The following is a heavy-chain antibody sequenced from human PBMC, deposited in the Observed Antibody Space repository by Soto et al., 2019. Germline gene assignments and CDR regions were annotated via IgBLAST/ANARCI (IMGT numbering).Heavy chain of an antibody. J-gene: IGHJ4*02. V-gene: IGHV2-5*01. CDR3: AHSGCSGGSCYYLAGLFDY. CDR1: GFSLSTSGVG. CDR2: IYWNDDK. Sequence: QITLKESGPTLVKPTQTLTLTCTFSGFSLSTSGVGVGWIRQPPGKALEWLALIYWNDDKRYSPSLKNRLTITKDTSKNQVVLTMTNMDPVDTATYYRAHSGCSGGSCYYLAGLFDYWGQGTLVTVSS. D-gene: IGHD2-15*01.